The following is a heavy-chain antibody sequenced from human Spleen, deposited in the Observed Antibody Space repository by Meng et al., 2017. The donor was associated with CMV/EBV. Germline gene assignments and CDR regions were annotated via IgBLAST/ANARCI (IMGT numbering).Heavy chain of an antibody. CDR3: ARDRIVGATAFDY. D-gene: IGHD1-26*01. Sequence: GGSLRLSCAASGFTFRSYSMHWVRQAPGKGLEWVSSISTSSNYIYYADSVKGRFTISRDNAKTSLYLQMNSLRVEDTAVYYCARDRIVGATAFDYWGQGTLVTAPQ. V-gene: IGHV3-21*01. CDR2: ISTSSNYI. J-gene: IGHJ4*02. CDR1: GFTFRSYS.